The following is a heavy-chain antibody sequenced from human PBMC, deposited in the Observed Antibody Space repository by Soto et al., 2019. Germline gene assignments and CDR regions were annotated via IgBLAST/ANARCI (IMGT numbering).Heavy chain of an antibody. J-gene: IGHJ4*02. V-gene: IGHV3-7*01. D-gene: IGHD3-22*01. CDR2: IKQDGSEK. Sequence: GSLRLSCAASGFTFSSYWMSWFRQAPGKGLEWVANIKQDGSEKYYVDSVKGRFTISRDNAKNSLYLQMNSLRAEDTAVYYCARDLHAVNYYDSSGYGDYWGQGTLVTVYS. CDR3: ARDLHAVNYYDSSGYGDY. CDR1: GFTFSSYW.